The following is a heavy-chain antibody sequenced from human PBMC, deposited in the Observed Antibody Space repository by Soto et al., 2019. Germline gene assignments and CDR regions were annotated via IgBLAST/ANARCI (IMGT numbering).Heavy chain of an antibody. V-gene: IGHV4-61*01. CDR3: ARDLPPYSNYVPAFDI. D-gene: IGHD4-4*01. CDR2: IYYSGST. CDR1: GGSVSSGSYY. J-gene: IGHJ3*02. Sequence: SETLSLTCTVSGGSVSSGSYYWSWIRQPPGKGLEWIGYIYYSGSTNYNPPLKSRVTMSVDTSKNQFSLKVSSVTAADTAVYYCARDLPPYSNYVPAFDIWGQGTMVTVSS.